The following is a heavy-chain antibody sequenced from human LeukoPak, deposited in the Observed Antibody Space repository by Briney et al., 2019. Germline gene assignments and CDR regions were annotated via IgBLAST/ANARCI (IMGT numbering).Heavy chain of an antibody. V-gene: IGHV3-23*01. CDR2: ITGSDDRT. CDR1: GFTFRNSD. CDR3: AKGPHVGSGYPPDY. Sequence: GGSLSLSCEASGFTFRNSDMTWVRHAPGKGLEWVSTITGSDDRTYYADYVKGRFTISRDYSRNTLHFQMNRLRFEDTAMYYCAKGPHVGSGYPPDYWGQGTLVTVSS. J-gene: IGHJ4*02. D-gene: IGHD3-22*01.